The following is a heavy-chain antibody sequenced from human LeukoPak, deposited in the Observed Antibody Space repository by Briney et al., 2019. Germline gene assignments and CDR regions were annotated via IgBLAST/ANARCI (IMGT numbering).Heavy chain of an antibody. J-gene: IGHJ6*04. CDR2: ISSSGSTI. CDR3: AELGIPMIGGV. D-gene: IGHD3-10*02. V-gene: IGHV3-48*03. CDR1: GFTFSSYE. Sequence: GGSLRLSCAASGFTFSSYEMNWVRQAPGKGLEWVSYISSSGSTIYYADSVKGRFTISRDNAKNSLYLQMNSLRAEDTAVYYCAELGIPMIGGVWGKGTTVIISS.